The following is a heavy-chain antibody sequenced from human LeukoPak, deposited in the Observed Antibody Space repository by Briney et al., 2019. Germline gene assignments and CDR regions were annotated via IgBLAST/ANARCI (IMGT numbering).Heavy chain of an antibody. CDR1: GCIERYY. J-gene: IGHJ5*02. Sequence: GCIERYYSSWIRVPLEKGLEWIGEINHSGSTNYNPSLKSRVTISVDTSKNQFSLKLSSVTAADTAVYYCARRATFDPWGQGTLVTGSS. CDR2: INHSGST. V-gene: IGHV4-34*01. CDR3: ARRATFDP.